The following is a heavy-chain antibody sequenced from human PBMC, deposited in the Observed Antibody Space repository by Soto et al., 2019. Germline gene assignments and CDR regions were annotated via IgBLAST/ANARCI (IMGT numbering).Heavy chain of an antibody. J-gene: IGHJ4*02. CDR3: ARQDSSGWSGY. CDR2: IYYSGST. Sequence: QLQLQESGPGLVKPSETLSLTCTVSGGSISSSSYYWGWIRQPPGKGLEWIGSIYYSGSTYYTPSLKSRVTLSVDTSKNQFSLKLSSVTAADTAVYYCARQDSSGWSGYWGQGTLVTVSS. CDR1: GGSISSSSYY. V-gene: IGHV4-39*01. D-gene: IGHD6-19*01.